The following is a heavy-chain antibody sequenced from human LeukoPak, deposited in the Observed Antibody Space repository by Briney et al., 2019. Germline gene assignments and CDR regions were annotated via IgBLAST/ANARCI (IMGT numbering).Heavy chain of an antibody. CDR3: ARVGRDGYNNWFDP. D-gene: IGHD5-24*01. J-gene: IGHJ5*02. Sequence: PGGSLRLSCAASGFTFSDYYMSWIRQAPGKGLEWVSYISSSGSTIYYADSVKGRFTISRDNSKNTLYLQMNSLRAEDTAVYYCARVGRDGYNNWFDPWGQGTLVTVSS. V-gene: IGHV3-11*04. CDR1: GFTFSDYY. CDR2: ISSSGSTI.